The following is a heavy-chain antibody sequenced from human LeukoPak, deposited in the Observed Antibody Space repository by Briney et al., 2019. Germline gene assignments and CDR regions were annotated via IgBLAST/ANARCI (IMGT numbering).Heavy chain of an antibody. J-gene: IGHJ5*02. CDR3: ARKLRYFTNWFDP. CDR2: INHSGST. Sequence: SETLSLTCSVSGGSISSYYWSWIRQPPGKGLEWIGEINHSGSTNYNPSLKSRVTISVDTSKNQFSLKLSSVTAADTAVYYCARKLRYFTNWFDPWGQGTLVTVSS. CDR1: GGSISSYY. V-gene: IGHV4-34*01. D-gene: IGHD3-9*01.